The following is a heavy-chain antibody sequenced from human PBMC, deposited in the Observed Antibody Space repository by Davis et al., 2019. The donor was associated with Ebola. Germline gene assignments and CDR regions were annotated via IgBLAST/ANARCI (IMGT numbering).Heavy chain of an antibody. D-gene: IGHD6-13*01. J-gene: IGHJ6*03. CDR2: IIPIFGTA. CDR3: ARGAAAAGDYYYYYMDV. CDR1: GGTFSSYA. V-gene: IGHV1-69*13. Sequence: SVKVSCKASGGTFSSYAISWVRQAPGQGLEWMGGIIPIFGTANYAQKFQGRVTITADESTSTAYMELSSLRSEDTAVYYCARGAAAAGDYYYYYMDVWGKGTTVTVPS.